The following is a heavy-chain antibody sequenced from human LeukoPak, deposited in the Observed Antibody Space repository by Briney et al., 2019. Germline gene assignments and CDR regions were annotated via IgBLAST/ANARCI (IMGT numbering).Heavy chain of an antibody. J-gene: IGHJ4*02. CDR3: AKNEIVAYPDY. V-gene: IGHV3-23*01. CDR2: ISGSGGST. D-gene: IGHD2/OR15-2a*01. Sequence: GGSLRLSCAASGFTFSSYAMSWVGRAPGKGLEWVSAISGSGGSTYYADSVKGRFTISRDNSKNTLYLHMNSLRAEDTAVYYCAKNEIVAYPDYWGQGTLVTVSS. CDR1: GFTFSSYA.